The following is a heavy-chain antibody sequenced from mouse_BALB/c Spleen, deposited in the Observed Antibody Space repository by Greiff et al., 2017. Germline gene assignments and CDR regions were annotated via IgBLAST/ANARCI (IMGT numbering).Heavy chain of an antibody. J-gene: IGHJ4*01. CDR1: GFTFTDYY. D-gene: IGHD1-2*01. CDR3: ARVYYGYSYYYAMDY. Sequence: EVKLVESGGGLVQPGGSLRLSCATSGFTFTDYYMSWVRQPPGKALEWLGFIRNKANGYTTEYSASVKGRFTISRDNSQSILYLQMNTLRAEDSATYYCARVYYGYSYYYAMDYWGQGTSVTVSS. V-gene: IGHV7-3*02. CDR2: IRNKANGYTT.